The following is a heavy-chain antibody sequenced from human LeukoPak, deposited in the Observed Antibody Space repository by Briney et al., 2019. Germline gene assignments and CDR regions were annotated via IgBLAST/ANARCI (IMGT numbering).Heavy chain of an antibody. J-gene: IGHJ6*02. CDR3: AREGWRAYYYYYGMDV. CDR1: GGSFSGYY. V-gene: IGHV4-34*01. CDR2: INHSGST. D-gene: IGHD6-19*01. Sequence: SETLSLTCAVYGGSFSGYYWSWIRQPPGKGLEWIGEINHSGSTNYNPSLKSRVTISVDTSKNQFSLKLSPVTAADTAVYYCAREGWRAYYYYYGMDVWGQGTTVTVSS.